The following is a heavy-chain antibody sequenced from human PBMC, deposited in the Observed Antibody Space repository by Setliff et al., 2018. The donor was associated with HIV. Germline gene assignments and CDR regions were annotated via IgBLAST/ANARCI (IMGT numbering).Heavy chain of an antibody. Sequence: ASVKVSCKASGYTFTSYYMHWVRQAPGQGLEWMGLTHPSTGNTYYTQKFQGRVTWTRDTSTSTVYMELSSLRSEDTAVYYCARDSSTGWFSADYWGQGTQVTVSS. J-gene: IGHJ4*02. CDR3: ARDSSTGWFSADY. V-gene: IGHV1-46*01. CDR1: GYTFTSYY. CDR2: THPSTGNT. D-gene: IGHD6-19*01.